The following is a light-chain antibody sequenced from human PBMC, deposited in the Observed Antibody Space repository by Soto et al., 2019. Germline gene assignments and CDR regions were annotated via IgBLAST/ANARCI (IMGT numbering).Light chain of an antibody. J-gene: IGLJ1*01. V-gene: IGLV2-8*01. CDR2: EVT. CDR1: SSDVGRYNY. CDR3: NSYVGSNNYV. Sequence: QSALTQPPSASGSPGQSVTIYRIGTSSDVGRYNYFHWYQHHPGKDPKLIIYEVTKRPSGGPARVSGSKSGNTASLTVSRLQADDEADYYCNSYVGSNNYVFGTGTKVTVL.